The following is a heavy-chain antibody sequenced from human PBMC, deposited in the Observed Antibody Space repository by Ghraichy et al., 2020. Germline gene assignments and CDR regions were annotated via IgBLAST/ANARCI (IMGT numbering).Heavy chain of an antibody. CDR1: GFTFSSYS. V-gene: IGHV3-21*01. J-gene: IGHJ6*02. Sequence: GGSLRLSCAASGFTFSSYSMNWVRQAPGKGLEWVSSISSSSSYIYYADSVKGRFTISRDNAKNSLYLQMNSLRAEDTAVYYCARDRGGVDYGDYSDRYYGMDGWGQGTTVTVSS. CDR3: ARDRGGVDYGDYSDRYYGMDG. CDR2: ISSSSSYI. D-gene: IGHD4-17*01.